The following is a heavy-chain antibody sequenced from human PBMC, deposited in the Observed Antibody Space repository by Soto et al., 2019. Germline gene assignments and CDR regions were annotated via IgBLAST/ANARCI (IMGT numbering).Heavy chain of an antibody. CDR3: ARVGISSSDAFDI. J-gene: IGHJ3*02. Sequence: LSLTCTVSGGSINSAPYYWSWIRQHPEKGLEWIGYIFYTGTNYYNPSLTSRFTISVDTSQNQFSLDVISVTAADTAVYYCARVGISSSDAFDIWGQGTMVTVSS. CDR1: GGSINSAPYY. D-gene: IGHD6-6*01. V-gene: IGHV4-31*03. CDR2: IFYTGTN.